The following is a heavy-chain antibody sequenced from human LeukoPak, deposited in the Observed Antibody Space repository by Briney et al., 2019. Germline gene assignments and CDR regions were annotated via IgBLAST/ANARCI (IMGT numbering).Heavy chain of an antibody. CDR2: ISAYNGNT. CDR3: ARDYLWGFTDAFDI. Sequence: ASVKVSCKASGYTFTSYGISWVRQAPGQGLEWMGWISAYNGNTNYAQKPQGRVTMTTDTSTSTAYMELRSLRSDDTAVYYCARDYLWGFTDAFDIWGQGTMVTVSS. D-gene: IGHD4/OR15-4a*01. CDR1: GYTFTSYG. V-gene: IGHV1-18*01. J-gene: IGHJ3*02.